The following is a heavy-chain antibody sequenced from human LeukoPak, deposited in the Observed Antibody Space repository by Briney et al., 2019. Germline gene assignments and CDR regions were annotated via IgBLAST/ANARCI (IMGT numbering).Heavy chain of an antibody. CDR3: AKPPDYYGSDY. J-gene: IGHJ4*02. Sequence: GRSLRLSCAASGFTFSSYGMHWVRQAPGKGLEWVAVISYDGSNKYYADSVKGRFTISRDNSKNTLYLQMNSLRAEDTAVYYCAKPPDYYGSDYWGQGTLVTVS. CDR2: ISYDGSNK. D-gene: IGHD3-10*01. CDR1: GFTFSSYG. V-gene: IGHV3-30*18.